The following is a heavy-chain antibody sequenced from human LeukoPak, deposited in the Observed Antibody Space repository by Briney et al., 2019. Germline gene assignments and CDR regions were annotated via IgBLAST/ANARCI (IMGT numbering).Heavy chain of an antibody. D-gene: IGHD6-13*01. CDR2: IYHSGST. CDR3: ARRLPHPGIAAAGTGYFDY. CDR1: GGSISSSNW. Sequence: PSETLSLTCAVSGGSISSSNWWSWVRQPPGKGLEWIGEIYHSGSTNYNPSLKSRVTISVDKSKNQFSLKLSSVTAADTAVYYCARRLPHPGIAAAGTGYFDYWGQGTLVTVSS. V-gene: IGHV4-4*02. J-gene: IGHJ4*02.